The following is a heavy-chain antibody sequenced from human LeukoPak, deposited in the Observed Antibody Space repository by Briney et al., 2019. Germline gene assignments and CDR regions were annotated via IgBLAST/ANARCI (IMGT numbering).Heavy chain of an antibody. J-gene: IGHJ6*03. D-gene: IGHD2-2*02. CDR2: ISSSSSTI. V-gene: IGHV3-48*04. CDR1: GFTLSSYS. Sequence: GGSLRLSCAASGFTLSSYSMNWVRQAPGKGLEWVSYISSSSSTIYYADSVKGRFTISRDNAKNSLYVQMNSVRAEDKAVYYCARDLIEVPAAIKGGHYYYYYYMDVWGKGTTVTVSS. CDR3: ARDLIEVPAAIKGGHYYYYYYMDV.